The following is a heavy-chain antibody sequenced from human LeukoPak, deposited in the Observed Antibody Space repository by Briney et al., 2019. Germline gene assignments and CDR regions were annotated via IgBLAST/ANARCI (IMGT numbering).Heavy chain of an antibody. CDR1: GGSISSGSYC. V-gene: IGHV4-61*02. Sequence: SETLSLTCTVSGGSISSGSYCWSWIRQPAGKGLEWIGRIYTSGSTNYNPSLKSRVTISIDTSKNQFSLNLSSVTAADTAVYYCARHRTPYDRSGGWFDPWGQGTLVTVSS. D-gene: IGHD3-22*01. CDR2: IYTSGST. CDR3: ARHRTPYDRSGGWFDP. J-gene: IGHJ5*02.